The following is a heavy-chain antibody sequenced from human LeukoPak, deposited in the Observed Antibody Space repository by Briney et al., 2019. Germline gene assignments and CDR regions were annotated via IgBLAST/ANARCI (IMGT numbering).Heavy chain of an antibody. V-gene: IGHV4-59*02. CDR3: ASYIAVAGYFDY. Sequence: SETLSLTCTVSGGSVTSYYWSWIRQPPGKGLEWIGYIYYSGSTNYNPSLKSRVTISVDTSKNQFSLKLSSVTAADTAVYYCASYIAVAGYFDYWGQGTLVTVSS. CDR1: GGSVTSYY. CDR2: IYYSGST. D-gene: IGHD6-19*01. J-gene: IGHJ4*02.